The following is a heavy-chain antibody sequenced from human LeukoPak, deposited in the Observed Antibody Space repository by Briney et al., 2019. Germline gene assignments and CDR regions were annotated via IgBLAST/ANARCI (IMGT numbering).Heavy chain of an antibody. V-gene: IGHV4-34*01. CDR2: INHRGST. D-gene: IGHD6-13*01. CDR3: ARGRYSNSWYVVRGLIES. Sequence: SETLSLTCAVYVGSFSGYYGSWIRRPPGKGLEWIGEINHRGSTNYNPSLKSRVTISIDTSKNQFALKLSSVTAAATAENSCARGRYSNSWYVVRGLIESWGQGTLVTVSS. J-gene: IGHJ4*02. CDR1: VGSFSGYY.